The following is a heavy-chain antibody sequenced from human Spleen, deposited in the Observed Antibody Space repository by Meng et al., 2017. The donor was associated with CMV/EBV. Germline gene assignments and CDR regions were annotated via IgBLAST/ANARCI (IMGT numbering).Heavy chain of an antibody. CDR1: GFTVSSNS. CDR3: ARDSVGGTAMAKATDY. V-gene: IGHV3-53*01. CDR2: IYSGGST. D-gene: IGHD5-18*01. Sequence: GGSLRLSCAASGFTVSSNSMAWVRQAPGKGLEWVSGIYSGGSTYYAESVEGRFTISRDNSKNTLYLQMNSLRAEDTAVYYCARDSVGGTAMAKATDYWGQGTLVTVSS. J-gene: IGHJ4*02.